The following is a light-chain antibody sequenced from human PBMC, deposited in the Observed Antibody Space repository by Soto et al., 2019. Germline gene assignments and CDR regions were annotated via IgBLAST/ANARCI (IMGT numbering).Light chain of an antibody. V-gene: IGKV1-33*01. Sequence: EIEMTQSPSSLSSPVVDRGTSNCQAIQDISNYLNWYQQKPGRAPKLLIYDASNLETGVPSRFSGSGSGTDFTFTISSLQPEDIATYYCQQYDNLPLTFGGGTKVDIK. J-gene: IGKJ4*02. CDR1: QDISNY. CDR2: DAS. CDR3: QQYDNLPLT.